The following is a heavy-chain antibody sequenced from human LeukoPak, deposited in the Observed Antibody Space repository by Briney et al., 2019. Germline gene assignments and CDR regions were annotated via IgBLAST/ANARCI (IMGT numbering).Heavy chain of an antibody. CDR1: GFTFSSYS. Sequence: NPGGSLRLSCAASGFTFSSYSMNWVRQAPGKGLEWVSSISSSSSYIYYADSMKGRFTISRDNAKNSMYLQMYSLRAEDTAVYYCARGPKYIAATGPYYFDYWGQGTPVTVSS. V-gene: IGHV3-21*01. CDR2: ISSSSSYI. CDR3: ARGPKYIAATGPYYFDY. D-gene: IGHD6-13*01. J-gene: IGHJ4*02.